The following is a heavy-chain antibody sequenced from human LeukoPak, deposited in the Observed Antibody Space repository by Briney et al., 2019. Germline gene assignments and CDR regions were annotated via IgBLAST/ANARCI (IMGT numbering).Heavy chain of an antibody. V-gene: IGHV4-39*01. CDR2: IYYSGST. J-gene: IGHJ4*02. CDR3: ARGGTIFGEVITPTSWFDY. D-gene: IGHD3-3*01. Sequence: SETLSLTCTVSGGSISSSSYYWGWIRQPPGKGLEWIGSIYYSGSTYYNPSLKSRVTISVDTSKNQFSLKLSSVTAADTAVYYCARGGTIFGEVITPTSWFDYWGQGILVSVSS. CDR1: GGSISSSSYY.